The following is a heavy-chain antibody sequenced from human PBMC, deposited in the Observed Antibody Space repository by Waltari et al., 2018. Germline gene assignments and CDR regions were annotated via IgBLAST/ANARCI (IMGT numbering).Heavy chain of an antibody. CDR3: ARASGSSYHEYFDY. V-gene: IGHV4-61*02. J-gene: IGHJ4*02. CDR2: IYTSGST. CDR1: GGSISSGSYY. D-gene: IGHD6-6*01. Sequence: QVQLQESGPGLVKPSQTLSLTCTVSGGSISSGSYYWSWIRQPAGKGLEWIGRIYTSGSTNYNPSLKSRVTRSVDTSKNQFSLKLSSVTAADTAVYYCARASGSSYHEYFDYWGQGTLVTVSS.